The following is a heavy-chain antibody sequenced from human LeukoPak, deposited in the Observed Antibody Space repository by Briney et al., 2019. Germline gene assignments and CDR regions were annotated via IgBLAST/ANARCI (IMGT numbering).Heavy chain of an antibody. CDR2: ISYDGSNK. CDR1: GFTFSSYA. D-gene: IGHD6-13*01. Sequence: PGGSLRLSCAASGFTFSSYAMHWVRQAPGKGLEWVAVISYDGSNKYYADSVKGRFTISRDNSKNTLYLQMNSLRAEDTAVYYCATLTTGIAAAGRIIDYWGQGTLVTVSS. V-gene: IGHV3-30*01. CDR3: ATLTTGIAAAGRIIDY. J-gene: IGHJ4*02.